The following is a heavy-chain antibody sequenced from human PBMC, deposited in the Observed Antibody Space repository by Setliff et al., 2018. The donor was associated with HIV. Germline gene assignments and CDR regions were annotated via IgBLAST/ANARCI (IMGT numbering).Heavy chain of an antibody. V-gene: IGHV4-30-2*01. CDR3: ARGAINDYVSGRLIYLDT. J-gene: IGHJ4*01. CDR2: IYDSGKT. Sequence: PSETLSLTCAVSGGSISSIGYSWSWIRQPPGEGLEWIGYIYDSGKTKYNPSLKSRVTISEDRSKNQVSLKLSSMTAADTAVYYCARGAINDYVSGRLIYLDTWGQGALVTVSS. D-gene: IGHD3-16*01. CDR1: GGSISSIGYS.